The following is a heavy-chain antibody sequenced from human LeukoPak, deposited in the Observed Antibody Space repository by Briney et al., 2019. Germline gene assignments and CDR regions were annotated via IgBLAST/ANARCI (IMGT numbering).Heavy chain of an antibody. J-gene: IGHJ4*02. CDR2: INSDGRTT. CDR1: GLTLSSYW. V-gene: IGHV3-74*01. D-gene: IGHD3-16*01. Sequence: GGSLRLSCAASGLTLSSYWMHWVRQAPGKGLMWVSRINSDGRTTSYADSVKGRFTISRDNAKNTLYLQMNSLRAEDTAVYYCARDFGNHGGDYWGQGTLVTVSS. CDR3: ARDFGNHGGDY.